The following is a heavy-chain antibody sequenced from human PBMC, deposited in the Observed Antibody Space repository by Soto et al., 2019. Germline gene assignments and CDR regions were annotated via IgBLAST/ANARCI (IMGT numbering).Heavy chain of an antibody. J-gene: IGHJ6*02. CDR1: GYSFTSYW. CDR3: ARSRAVDCSGGSCYDYYYYYYGMDV. CDR2: IYPGDSDT. D-gene: IGHD2-15*01. V-gene: IGHV5-51*01. Sequence: GESLKISCKGSGYSFTSYWIGWVRQMPGKGLEWMGIIYPGDSDTRYSPSFQGQVTISADKSISTAYLQWSSLKASDTAMYYCARSRAVDCSGGSCYDYYYYYYGMDVWGQGTTVTVSS.